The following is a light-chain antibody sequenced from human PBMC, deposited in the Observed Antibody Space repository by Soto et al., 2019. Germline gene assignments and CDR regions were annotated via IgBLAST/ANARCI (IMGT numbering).Light chain of an antibody. CDR2: DAS. CDR1: QDISNY. CDR3: QQYDNLPLLN. Sequence: DIQMTQSPSSLSASVGDRVTITCQASQDISNYLNWYQQKPGKAPKLLIYDASNLETGVPSRFSGSGSGTDFTFTISSLQPEDNATYYCQQYDNLPLLNFGGGTKVDIK. J-gene: IGKJ4*01. V-gene: IGKV1-33*01.